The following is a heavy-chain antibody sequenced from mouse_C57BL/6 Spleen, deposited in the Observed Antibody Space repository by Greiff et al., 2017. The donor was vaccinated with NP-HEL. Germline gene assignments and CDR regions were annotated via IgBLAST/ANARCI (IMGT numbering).Heavy chain of an antibody. V-gene: IGHV14-3*01. CDR2: IDPANGNT. J-gene: IGHJ2*01. Sequence: EVQLQQSVAELVRPGASVKLSCTASGFNINNTYMHWVKQRPEQGLEWIGRIDPANGNTKYAPKFQGKATITADTSSNTAYLQLSSLTSEDTAIYYCARKSNSYYFDYWGQGTTLTVSS. CDR3: ARKSNSYYFDY. CDR1: GFNINNTY. D-gene: IGHD2-5*01.